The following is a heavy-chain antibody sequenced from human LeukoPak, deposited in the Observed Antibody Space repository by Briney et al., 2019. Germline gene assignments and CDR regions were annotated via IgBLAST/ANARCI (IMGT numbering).Heavy chain of an antibody. V-gene: IGHV3-11*04. CDR3: ARVYYGSGTSPGGAFDI. J-gene: IGHJ3*02. CDR1: GFTFSDYY. Sequence: GGSLRLSCAASGFTFSDYYMSWIRQAPGKGLEWVSYISSSGSTIYYTDSVKGRFTIDRDNAKNYLYLQMNRLRAEDTAVYYCARVYYGSGTSPGGAFDIWGQETMVTVSS. D-gene: IGHD3-10*01. CDR2: ISSSGSTI.